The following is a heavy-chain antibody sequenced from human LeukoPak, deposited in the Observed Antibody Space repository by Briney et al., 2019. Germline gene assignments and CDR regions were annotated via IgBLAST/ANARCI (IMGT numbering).Heavy chain of an antibody. CDR3: ARLDTAMAKLQYYYYYMDV. Sequence: GESLKISCKGSGYSFTSYWIGWVRQMPGKGLEWMGIIYPGDSDTRYSPSFQGQVTISADKSISTAYLQWSSLKASDTAMYYCARLDTAMAKLQYYYYYMDVWGKGTTVTVSS. D-gene: IGHD5-18*01. CDR2: IYPGDSDT. J-gene: IGHJ6*03. CDR1: GYSFTSYW. V-gene: IGHV5-51*01.